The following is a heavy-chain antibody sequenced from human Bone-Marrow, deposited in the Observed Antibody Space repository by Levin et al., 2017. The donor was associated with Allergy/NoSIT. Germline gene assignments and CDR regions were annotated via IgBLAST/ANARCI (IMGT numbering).Heavy chain of an antibody. CDR1: GFTFSRYA. V-gene: IGHV3-30-3*01. CDR3: ARAISPYCSTKTCHGMNYHYAMDV. J-gene: IGHJ6*01. Sequence: GESLKISCAASGFTFSRYALHWVRQAPGKGLEWVTVISYDGGNRFYADSVKGRFTISRDNSKNTLSLQMNSLRAEDTAVYYCARAISPYCSTKTCHGMNYHYAMDVWGQGTTVTVSS. CDR2: ISYDGGNR. D-gene: IGHD2-2*01.